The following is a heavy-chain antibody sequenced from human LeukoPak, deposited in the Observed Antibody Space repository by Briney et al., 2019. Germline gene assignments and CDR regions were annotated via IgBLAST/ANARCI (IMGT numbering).Heavy chain of an antibody. CDR1: GGSFSYYY. CDR2: INHSGST. V-gene: IGHV4-34*01. D-gene: IGHD3-9*01. J-gene: IGHJ4*02. CDR3: ARLLTGYFDY. Sequence: SETLSLTCAVYGGSFSYYYWSWIRQPPGKGLEWIGEINHSGSTNYNPSLKSRVTISVDTSKNQFSLKLSSVTAADTAVYYCARLLTGYFDYWGQGTLVTVSS.